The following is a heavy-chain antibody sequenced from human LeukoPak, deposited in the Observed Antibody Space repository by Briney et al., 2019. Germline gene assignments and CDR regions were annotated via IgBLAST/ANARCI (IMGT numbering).Heavy chain of an antibody. Sequence: PGGSLRLSCTASGFTLSSFEMNWVRQAPGKGLEWVSYISSSGSPIYYAASVKGRFTISRDNPKNSLYLQMNSLRAEDTAVYYCATKVAGTSHFSYWGQGTLVTVSS. CDR2: ISSSGSPI. D-gene: IGHD6-19*01. V-gene: IGHV3-48*03. J-gene: IGHJ4*02. CDR1: GFTLSSFE. CDR3: ATKVAGTSHFSY.